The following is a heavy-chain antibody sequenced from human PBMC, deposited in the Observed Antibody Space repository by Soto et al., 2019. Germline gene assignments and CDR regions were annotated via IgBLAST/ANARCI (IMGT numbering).Heavy chain of an antibody. CDR1: GFTFSSYA. D-gene: IGHD3-22*01. Sequence: AGGSLRLSCAASGFTFSSYAMHWVRQAPGKGLEWVAVISYDGSNKYYADSVKGRFTISRDNSKNTLYLQMNSLRAEDTAVYYCASFQNYYDSSGYRQAFDIWGQGTMVTVSS. V-gene: IGHV3-30-3*01. J-gene: IGHJ3*02. CDR2: ISYDGSNK. CDR3: ASFQNYYDSSGYRQAFDI.